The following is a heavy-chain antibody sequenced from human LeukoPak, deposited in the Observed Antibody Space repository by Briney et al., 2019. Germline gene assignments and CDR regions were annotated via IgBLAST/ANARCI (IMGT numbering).Heavy chain of an antibody. CDR3: ARGGATLPPNAFDI. CDR2: IVPIFGTA. J-gene: IGHJ3*02. Sequence: VASVKVSCKASGGTFSSYSINWVRQAPGQGLEWMGGIVPIFGTANYAQKFQGRVTITADESTSTGYLEMSSLRSEDTAVYYCARGGATLPPNAFDIWGQGTMVTVSS. D-gene: IGHD1-26*01. V-gene: IGHV1-69*13. CDR1: GGTFSSYS.